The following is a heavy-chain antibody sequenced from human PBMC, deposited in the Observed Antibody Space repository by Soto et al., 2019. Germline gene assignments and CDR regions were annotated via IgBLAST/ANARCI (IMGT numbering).Heavy chain of an antibody. D-gene: IGHD6-13*01. CDR3: ARDGSSSWFYYYYYGMDV. CDR1: GYTFTSYA. Sequence: GASVKVSCKASGYTFTSYAMHRVRQAPGQRLEWMGWINAGNGNTKYSQKFQGRVTITRDTSASTAYMELSSLRSEDTAVYYCARDGSSSWFYYYYYGMDVWGQGTTVTVSS. CDR2: INAGNGNT. V-gene: IGHV1-3*01. J-gene: IGHJ6*02.